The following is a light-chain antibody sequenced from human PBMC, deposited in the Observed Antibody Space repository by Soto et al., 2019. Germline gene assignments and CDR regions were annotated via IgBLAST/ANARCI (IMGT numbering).Light chain of an antibody. CDR1: QSVSSSY. CDR3: QQYNDWPRT. Sequence: EVVLTQSPGTLSLSPGERATLSCRASQSVSSSYLAWYQQRPGQAPRLLIYGASSRATGIPARFSGSGSRTELTLTISSLQSEDFAIYFCQQYNDWPRTFGQGTKVDIK. J-gene: IGKJ1*01. CDR2: GAS. V-gene: IGKV3-15*01.